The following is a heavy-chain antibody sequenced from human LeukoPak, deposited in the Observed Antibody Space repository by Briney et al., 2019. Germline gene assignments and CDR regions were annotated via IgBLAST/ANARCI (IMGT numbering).Heavy chain of an antibody. J-gene: IGHJ3*02. CDR3: ARRFQDSSGAYHAFDI. Sequence: GESLKISCKGSGYSFTSYWIGWVRQMPGKGLEWMGIIYPGDSDTRYSPSFQGQVTISADKSISTASLQWSSLKASDTAMYYCARRFQDSSGAYHAFDIWGQGTMVTVSS. D-gene: IGHD3-22*01. V-gene: IGHV5-51*01. CDR1: GYSFTSYW. CDR2: IYPGDSDT.